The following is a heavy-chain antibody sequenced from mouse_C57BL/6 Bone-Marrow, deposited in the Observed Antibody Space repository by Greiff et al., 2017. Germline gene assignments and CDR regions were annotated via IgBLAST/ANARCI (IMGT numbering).Heavy chain of an antibody. Sequence: QVQLLQSGAELVRPGTSVKVSCKASGYAFTNYLIEWVKQRPGQGLEWIGVINPGSGGTNYNEKFKGKATLTADKSSSTAYMQLSSLTSEDSAVYFCARSKNWDSWFAYWGQGTLVTVSA. D-gene: IGHD4-1*01. CDR1: GYAFTNYL. J-gene: IGHJ3*01. CDR2: INPGSGGT. CDR3: ARSKNWDSWFAY. V-gene: IGHV1-54*01.